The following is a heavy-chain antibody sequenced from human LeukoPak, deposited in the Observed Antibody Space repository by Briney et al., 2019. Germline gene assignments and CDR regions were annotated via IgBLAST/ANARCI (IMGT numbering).Heavy chain of an antibody. V-gene: IGHV4-39*07. J-gene: IGHJ5*02. CDR2: IYYSGST. CDR3: AREESGSYYLSTSWFDP. Sequence: SETLSLTCTVSGGSIISSSYYWDWIRQPPGKGLEWIGSIYYSGSTYYNPSLKSRVTISVDTSKNQFSLKLSSVTAADTAVYYCAREESGSYYLSTSWFDPWGQGTLVTVSS. D-gene: IGHD3-10*01. CDR1: GGSIISSSYY.